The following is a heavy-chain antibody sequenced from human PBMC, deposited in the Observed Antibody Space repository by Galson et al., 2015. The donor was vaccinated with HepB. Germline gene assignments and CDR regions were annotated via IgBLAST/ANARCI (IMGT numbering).Heavy chain of an antibody. Sequence: SLRLSCAASGFTFSNYGMHWVRQAPGKGLEWVSVIYSGGATYYADSVKGRFTISRDNSKNTLYLHVNNLRAEDTAVYYCASPFCTGGSCYPLWYWGQGTLVTVSS. CDR2: IYSGGAT. V-gene: IGHV3-NL1*01. CDR1: GFTFSNYG. J-gene: IGHJ4*02. CDR3: ASPFCTGGSCYPLWY. D-gene: IGHD2-15*01.